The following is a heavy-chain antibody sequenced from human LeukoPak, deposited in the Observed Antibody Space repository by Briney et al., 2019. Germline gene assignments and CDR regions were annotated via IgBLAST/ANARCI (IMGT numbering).Heavy chain of an antibody. V-gene: IGHV1-69*13. CDR3: ASDAGIVGATTTDY. Sequence: SVKVSCKASGGTFSSYAISWVRQAPGQGLEWMGGIIPISGTANYAQKFQGRVTITADESTSTAYMELSSLRSEDTAVYYCASDAGIVGATTTDYWGQGTLVTVSS. J-gene: IGHJ4*02. CDR2: IIPISGTA. D-gene: IGHD1-26*01. CDR1: GGTFSSYA.